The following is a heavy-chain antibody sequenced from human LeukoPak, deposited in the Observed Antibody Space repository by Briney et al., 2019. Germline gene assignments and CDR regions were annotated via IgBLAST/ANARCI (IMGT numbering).Heavy chain of an antibody. D-gene: IGHD2-2*01. V-gene: IGHV1-24*01. CDR3: ATTTQDCSSTSCPTEFDY. J-gene: IGHJ4*02. CDR1: GYTLTELS. CDR2: FDPEDGET. Sequence: ASVKVSCKVSGYTLTELSMHWERQAPGKGLEWMGGFDPEDGETIYAQKFQGRVTMTEDTSTDTAYMELSSLRSEDTAVYYCATTTQDCSSTSCPTEFDYWGQGTLVTVSS.